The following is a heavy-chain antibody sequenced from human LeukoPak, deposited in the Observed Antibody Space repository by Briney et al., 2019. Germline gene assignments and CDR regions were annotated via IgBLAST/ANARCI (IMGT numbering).Heavy chain of an antibody. CDR1: GYTFTSYG. Sequence: GASVKVSCKASGYTFTSYGISGVRPAPGQGLEWMGWISAYNGNTNYGQKLQGSVTMTTDTSTSTAYMELRSMRSNDTAVYCCAREHYYDSSGYPNAFDIWGQGTMVTVSS. V-gene: IGHV1-18*01. CDR2: ISAYNGNT. D-gene: IGHD3-22*01. J-gene: IGHJ3*02. CDR3: AREHYYDSSGYPNAFDI.